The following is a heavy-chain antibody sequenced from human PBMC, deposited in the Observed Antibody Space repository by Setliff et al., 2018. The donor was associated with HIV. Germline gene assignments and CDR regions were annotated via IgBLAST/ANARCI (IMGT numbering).Heavy chain of an antibody. Sequence: GASVKVSCKASGGTFSSYAISWVRQAPGQGLEWMGGIIPIFGTANYAQKFQGRVTITADESTSTAYMELSSLRSEDTAVYYCASMVRGVIKDYYYYGMDVWGTGTTVTVSS. CDR2: IIPIFGTA. CDR3: ASMVRGVIKDYYYYGMDV. CDR1: GGTFSSYA. D-gene: IGHD3-10*01. V-gene: IGHV1-69*13. J-gene: IGHJ6*04.